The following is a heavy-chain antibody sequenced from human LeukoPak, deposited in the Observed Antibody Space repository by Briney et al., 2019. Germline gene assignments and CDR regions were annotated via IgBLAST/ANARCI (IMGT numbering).Heavy chain of an antibody. V-gene: IGHV3-23*01. D-gene: IGHD5-24*01. Sequence: GGSLRLSCAASGFTFSSYAMTWVRQAPGKGLEWVSRITGSDGTTNYADSVKGRFTISRDNSKNTLYLQMNSLRAEDTAVYYCARRAYNWGAFDFWGQGTMITVSS. CDR2: ITGSDGTT. CDR1: GFTFSSYA. J-gene: IGHJ3*01. CDR3: ARRAYNWGAFDF.